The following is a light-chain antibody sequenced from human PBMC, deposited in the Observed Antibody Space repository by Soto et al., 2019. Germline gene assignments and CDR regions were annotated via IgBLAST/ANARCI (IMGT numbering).Light chain of an antibody. CDR1: SNDVGGYNY. V-gene: IGLV2-14*01. CDR2: DVS. J-gene: IGLJ1*01. CDR3: SSYTSSSYTSSSTLYV. Sequence: QSALTQPASVSGSPRQSITISCTGTSNDVGGYNYVSWYQQYPGKAPKLMIYDVSNRPSGVSNRFSGSKSGNTASLTISGLQAEDEADYYCSSYTSSSYTSSSTLYVFGTGTKLTVL.